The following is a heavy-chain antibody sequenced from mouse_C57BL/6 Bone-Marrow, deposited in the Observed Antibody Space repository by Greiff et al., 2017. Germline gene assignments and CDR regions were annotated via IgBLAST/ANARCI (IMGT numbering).Heavy chain of an antibody. V-gene: IGHV1-74*01. CDR2: IHPSDSDT. CDR1: GYTFTSYW. D-gene: IGHD1-1*01. Sequence: QVQLKESGAELVKPGASVKVSCKASGYTFTSYWMHWVKPRPGQGLEWIGRIHPSDSDTNYNQKFKGKATLTVDKSSSTAYMQLSSLTSEDSAVYYCAISLFITTVVAPPRFAYWGQGTLVTVSA. CDR3: AISLFITTVVAPPRFAY. J-gene: IGHJ3*01.